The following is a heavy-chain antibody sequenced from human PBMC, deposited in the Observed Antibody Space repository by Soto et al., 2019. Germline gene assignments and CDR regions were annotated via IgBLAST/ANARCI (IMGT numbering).Heavy chain of an antibody. CDR3: ARKGGYGDYGNDYFDY. Sequence: GESLKISCAASGFTFSSYAMRWVRQAPGKGLEWVSAISGSGGSTYYEDSVKGRFTISRDNSKNTLYLQMNSLRAEDTAVYYCARKGGYGDYGNDYFDYWGQGTLVTVSS. CDR1: GFTFSSYA. CDR2: ISGSGGST. V-gene: IGHV3-23*01. J-gene: IGHJ4*02. D-gene: IGHD4-17*01.